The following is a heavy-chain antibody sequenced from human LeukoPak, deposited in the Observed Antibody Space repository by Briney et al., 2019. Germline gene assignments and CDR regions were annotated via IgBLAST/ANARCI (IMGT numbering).Heavy chain of an antibody. J-gene: IGHJ4*02. CDR1: GGSISSYY. D-gene: IGHD4-23*01. CDR3: ARSDLVVIPFDY. Sequence: SETLALTCTVSGGSISSYYWSWIRQPAGKGLEWIGHIYSSGSTNYNPSLKSRVTMSIATSKNQFSLKLSSVTAADTAVYYCARSDLVVIPFDYWSQGTLVTVSS. CDR2: IYSSGST. V-gene: IGHV4-4*07.